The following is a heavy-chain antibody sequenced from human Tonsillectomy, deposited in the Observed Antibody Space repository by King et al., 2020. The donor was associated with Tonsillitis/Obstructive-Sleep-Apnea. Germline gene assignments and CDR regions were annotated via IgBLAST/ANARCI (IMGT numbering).Heavy chain of an antibody. V-gene: IGHV3-49*05. CDR3: TRDDFWSGYYCYFDY. J-gene: IGHJ4*02. D-gene: IGHD3-3*01. CDR1: GFTFGDYA. Sequence: VQLVESGGGLVKPGRSLRLSCTASGFTFGDYAMSWFRQAPGKGLEWVGFIRSKAYGGTTEYAASVKGRFTISRDDSIIFAYLQRNSLKTEDTAGYYFTRDDFWSGYYCYFDYWGQGTLVTVSS. CDR2: IRSKAYGGTT.